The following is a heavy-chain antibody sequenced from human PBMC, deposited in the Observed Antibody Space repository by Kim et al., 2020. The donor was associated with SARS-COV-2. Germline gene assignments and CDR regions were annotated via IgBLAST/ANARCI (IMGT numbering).Heavy chain of an antibody. CDR3: ARGGAGWNPNWFDP. J-gene: IGHJ5*02. D-gene: IGHD1-1*01. CDR1: GGSISSGSYY. V-gene: IGHV4-61*02. Sequence: SETLSLTCTVSGGSISSGSYYWSWIRQPAGKGLEWIGRIYTSGSTNYNPSLKSRVTISVDTSKNQFSLKLSSVTAADTAVYYCARGGAGWNPNWFDPWGQGTLVTVSS. CDR2: IYTSGST.